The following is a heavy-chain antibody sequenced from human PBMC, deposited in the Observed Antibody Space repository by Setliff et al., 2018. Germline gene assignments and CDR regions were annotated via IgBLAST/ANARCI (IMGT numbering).Heavy chain of an antibody. D-gene: IGHD3-3*01. CDR2: INPFFGTT. V-gene: IGHV1-69*05. CDR1: GGTFTSFG. CDR3: ARDRFYNSWSGTSITAPHDAFDI. J-gene: IGHJ3*02. Sequence: ASVKVSCKASGGTFTSFGINWVRQAPGQGLEWMGGINPFFGTTNYAQKFQGRVTITTDESTSTAYMELNRLNSEDTALYYCARDRFYNSWSGTSITAPHDAFDIWGQGTMVTVSS.